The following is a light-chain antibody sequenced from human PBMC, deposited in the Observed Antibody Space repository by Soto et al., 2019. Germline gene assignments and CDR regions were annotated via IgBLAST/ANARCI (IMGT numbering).Light chain of an antibody. V-gene: IGKV1-9*01. CDR1: QDISSY. CDR2: AAS. CDR3: QQLNSYPLT. Sequence: DIQLTQSPSFLSPSGGDRVTITCRASQDISSYLAWYQQKPGKAPKLLIYAASFLESGVPSRFSGSGSGTAFTLTISSLQPEDFATYYGQQLNSYPLTFRGGTKVEI. J-gene: IGKJ4*01.